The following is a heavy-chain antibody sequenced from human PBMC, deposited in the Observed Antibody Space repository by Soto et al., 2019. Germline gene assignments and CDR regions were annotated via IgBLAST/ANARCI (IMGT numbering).Heavy chain of an antibody. V-gene: IGHV3-21*06. CDR3: ARVGAYFGGFDYFDY. D-gene: IGHD3-10*01. Sequence: GGSLRLSCSASGFNFNSYTMNWVRQAPGKGLEWVSSISRFSDRTYYADSVKGRFAIFRANAENSVYLQVNSLRAEDTAVYYCARVGAYFGGFDYFDYSGQGTPATVYS. CDR1: GFNFNSYT. CDR2: ISRFSDRT. J-gene: IGHJ4*02.